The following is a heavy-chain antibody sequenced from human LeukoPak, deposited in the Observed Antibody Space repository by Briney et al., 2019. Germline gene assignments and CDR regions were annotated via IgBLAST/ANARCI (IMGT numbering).Heavy chain of an antibody. CDR3: ARGDITMIVVVSYYFDY. J-gene: IGHJ4*02. CDR2: IYYSGST. Sequence: PSGTLSLTCAVSGGSISSSNWWSWIRQPPGKGLEWIGYIYYSGSTNYNPSLKSRVTISVDTSKNQFSLKLSSVTAADTAVYYCARGDITMIVVVSYYFDYWGQGTLVTVSS. D-gene: IGHD3-22*01. V-gene: IGHV4-4*02. CDR1: GGSISSSNW.